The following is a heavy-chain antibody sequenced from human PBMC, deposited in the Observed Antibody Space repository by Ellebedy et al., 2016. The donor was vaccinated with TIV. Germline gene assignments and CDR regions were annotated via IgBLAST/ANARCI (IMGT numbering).Heavy chain of an antibody. J-gene: IGHJ3*01. CDR2: INQDGSEK. Sequence: PGGSLRLSCAAYGFSFSSYWMSWVRQAPGKGLKWVANINQDGSEKYYVDSLKGRFTISRDNAKNSLYLQVNSLRVEDTAVYYCANAMYASSSPPDAFDVWGRGTVVTVSS. D-gene: IGHD6-6*01. V-gene: IGHV3-7*03. CDR1: GFSFSSYW. CDR3: ANAMYASSSPPDAFDV.